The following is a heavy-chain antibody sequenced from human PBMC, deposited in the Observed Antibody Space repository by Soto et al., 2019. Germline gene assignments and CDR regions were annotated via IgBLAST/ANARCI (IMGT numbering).Heavy chain of an antibody. D-gene: IGHD4-17*01. CDR3: ARDLTVITSEFGY. CDR2: IWYDGSKK. Sequence: QVQLVESGGGVVQPGRSLRLSCAASGFSFSNSGMHWVRQAPGKGLEWLAVIWYDGSKKYYADSVKGRLTISRDNSKNTLYLQMTSLRAEDTAVYYCARDLTVITSEFGYWGQGTLVTVSS. CDR1: GFSFSNSG. J-gene: IGHJ4*02. V-gene: IGHV3-33*01.